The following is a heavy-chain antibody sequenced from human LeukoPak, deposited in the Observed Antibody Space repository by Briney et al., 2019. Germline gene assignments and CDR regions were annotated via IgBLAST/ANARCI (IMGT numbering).Heavy chain of an antibody. CDR3: ARVYYDSSGSDLFDY. V-gene: IGHV1-8*01. J-gene: IGHJ4*02. CDR1: GYTFTSYD. CDR2: MNPNSGNT. Sequence: ASVKVSCKASGYTFTSYDINWVRQATGQGLEWMGWMNPNSGNTGYAQKFQGRATMTRNTSISTAYMELSSLRSEDTAVYYCARVYYDSSGSDLFDYWGQGTLVTVSS. D-gene: IGHD3-22*01.